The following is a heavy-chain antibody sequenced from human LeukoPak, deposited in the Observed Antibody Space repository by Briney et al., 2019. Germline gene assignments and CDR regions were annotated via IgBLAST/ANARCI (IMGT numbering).Heavy chain of an antibody. CDR1: GGTFSSYA. D-gene: IGHD3-22*01. Sequence: SVKVSCKASGGTFSSYAISWVRQAPGQGLEWMGGIIPIFGTANYAQKFQGRVTITADESTSTAYMELSSLRSEDTAVYYCARPKEYYYDSSGYYNNWFAPWGQGTLVTVSS. V-gene: IGHV1-69*01. CDR3: ARPKEYYYDSSGYYNNWFAP. CDR2: IIPIFGTA. J-gene: IGHJ5*02.